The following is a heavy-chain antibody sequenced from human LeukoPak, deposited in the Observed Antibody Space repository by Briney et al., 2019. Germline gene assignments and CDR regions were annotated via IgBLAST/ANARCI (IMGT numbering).Heavy chain of an antibody. CDR3: ARRSGSYFNF. D-gene: IGHD1-26*01. CDR2: IYPGDSDT. V-gene: IGHV5-51*01. J-gene: IGHJ4*02. Sequence: GESLKISCKGAGSGYSFANIWIGGVRQMPVKGLEWMGIIYPGDSDTRYSPSFEGQVTISVDKSVNTAYLQWSSLRASDTAIYFCARRSGSYFNFWSQGTQVIVSS. CDR1: GYSFANIW.